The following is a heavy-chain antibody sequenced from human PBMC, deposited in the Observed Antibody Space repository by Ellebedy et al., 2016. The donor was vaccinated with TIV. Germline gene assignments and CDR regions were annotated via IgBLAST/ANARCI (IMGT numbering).Heavy chain of an antibody. J-gene: IGHJ5*02. V-gene: IGHV4-59*01. CDR2: IYYSGST. CDR3: ARFYGDYWGTFDP. D-gene: IGHD4-17*01. CDR1: GGSISSYY. Sequence: GSLRLXXTVSGGSISSYYWSWIRQPPGKGLEWIGYIYYSGSTNYNPSLKSRVTISVDTSKNQFSLKLSSVTAADTAVYYCARFYGDYWGTFDPWGQGTLVTVSS.